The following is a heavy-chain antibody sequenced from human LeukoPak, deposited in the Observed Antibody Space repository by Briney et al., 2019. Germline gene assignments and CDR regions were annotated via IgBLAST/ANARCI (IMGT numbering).Heavy chain of an antibody. CDR1: GGSISSSSYY. J-gene: IGHJ5*02. D-gene: IGHD3-10*01. Sequence: SETLSLTCTVSGGSISSSSYYWGWIRQPPGKGLEWIGSIYYSGSTYYNPSLKSRVTISVDTSKNQFSLKLSSVTAADTAVYYCARDAGSGSPFDPWGQGTLVTVSS. CDR3: ARDAGSGSPFDP. V-gene: IGHV4-39*07. CDR2: IYYSGST.